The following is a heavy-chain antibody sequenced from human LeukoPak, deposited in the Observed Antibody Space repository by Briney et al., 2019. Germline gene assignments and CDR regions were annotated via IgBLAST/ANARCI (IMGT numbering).Heavy chain of an antibody. J-gene: IGHJ4*02. CDR3: ARGDYYNSGGYYLDY. Sequence: SETLSLTCTVSGGSISSYCWSWIRQPAGKGLEWIGRIYTSGSTNYNPSLKSRVTMSVDTSKNQFSLKLSSVTAADTAVYFCARGDYYNSGGYYLDYWGQGTLVTVSS. V-gene: IGHV4-4*07. CDR2: IYTSGST. D-gene: IGHD3-22*01. CDR1: GGSISSYC.